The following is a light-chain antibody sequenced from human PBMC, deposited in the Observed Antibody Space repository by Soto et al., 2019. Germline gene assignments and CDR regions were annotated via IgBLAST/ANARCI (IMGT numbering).Light chain of an antibody. Sequence: EKVMTQSPATLSVSPGERATLSCRASQSISNTLAWYQQKPGQAPRLLIHGASTRATGIPARFSGSGSGTEFTLTINSLQSEDFGVYYCLHYNSWPPERTFGQGTKVEI. V-gene: IGKV3-15*01. J-gene: IGKJ1*01. CDR2: GAS. CDR3: LHYNSWPPERT. CDR1: QSISNT.